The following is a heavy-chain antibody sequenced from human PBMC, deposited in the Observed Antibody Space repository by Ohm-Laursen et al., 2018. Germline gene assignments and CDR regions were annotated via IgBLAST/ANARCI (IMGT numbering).Heavy chain of an antibody. CDR2: ISGSGGST. J-gene: IGHJ4*02. Sequence: GSLRLSCAASGFTFSSYVINWVRQAPGKGLEWVSAISGSGGSTYYADSVKGRFTISRDNSKNTLYLQMNSLRAEDTAVYYCAKDPISLRWVYFDYWGQGTLVTVSS. V-gene: IGHV3-23*01. CDR3: AKDPISLRWVYFDY. D-gene: IGHD4-23*01. CDR1: GFTFSSYV.